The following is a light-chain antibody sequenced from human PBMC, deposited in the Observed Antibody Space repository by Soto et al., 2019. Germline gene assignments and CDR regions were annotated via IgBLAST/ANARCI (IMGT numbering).Light chain of an antibody. CDR1: QTINNW. CDR2: HAS. J-gene: IGKJ1*01. CDR3: QRYNSYPWT. V-gene: IGKV1-5*01. Sequence: DIQMTQSPSTLSASIGDRVTITCRASQTINNWLAWYQQKPGKAPNLLIYHASNLETGVPSRFSGSAFGTEFTLTISSLQPDDFATCYCQRYNSYPWTFGQGTKVDIK.